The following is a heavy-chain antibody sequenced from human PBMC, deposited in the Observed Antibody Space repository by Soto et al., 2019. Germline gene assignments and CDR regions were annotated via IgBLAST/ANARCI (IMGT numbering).Heavy chain of an antibody. CDR2: ISYDGSNK. Sequence: GGSLRLSCAASGFTFSSYAMHWVRQAPGKGLEWVAVISYDGSNKYYADSVKGRFTISRDNSKNTLYLQMNSLRAEGTAVYYCARPITSFGVVMVPLDYWGQGTLVTVSS. CDR1: GFTFSSYA. CDR3: ARPITSFGVVMVPLDY. V-gene: IGHV3-30-3*01. J-gene: IGHJ4*02. D-gene: IGHD3-3*01.